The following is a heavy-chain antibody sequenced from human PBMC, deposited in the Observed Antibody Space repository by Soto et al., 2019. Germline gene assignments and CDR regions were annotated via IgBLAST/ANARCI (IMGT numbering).Heavy chain of an antibody. D-gene: IGHD5-12*01. CDR3: ARVPPGGYSGYDSAFDI. CDR2: ISCDESNT. Sequence: GGSLRLSCAVSGFTFRSYGMPWVRQDPGKGLEWVSSISCDESNTGYADSVKGRFTISRDNAKNSLYLQMNSLRAEDTALYYCARVPPGGYSGYDSAFDIWGQGTMVTVSS. CDR1: GFTFRSYG. V-gene: IGHV3-20*04. J-gene: IGHJ3*02.